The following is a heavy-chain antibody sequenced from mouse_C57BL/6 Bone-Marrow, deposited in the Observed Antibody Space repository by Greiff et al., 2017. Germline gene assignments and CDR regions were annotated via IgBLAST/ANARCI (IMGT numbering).Heavy chain of an antibody. V-gene: IGHV14-4*01. CDR2: IDPENGDT. J-gene: IGHJ2*01. D-gene: IGHD1-1*01. CDR3: TTIYYYGSSPLDY. CDR1: GFNIKDDY. Sequence: EVQLQESGAELVRPGASVKLSCTASGFNIKDDYMHWVKQRPEQGLEWIGWIDPENGDTEYASKFQGKATITADTSSTTAYLQLSSLASEDTAVYYCTTIYYYGSSPLDYWGQGTTLTVSS.